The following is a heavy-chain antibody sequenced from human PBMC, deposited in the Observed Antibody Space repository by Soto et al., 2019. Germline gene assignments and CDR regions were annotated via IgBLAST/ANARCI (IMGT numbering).Heavy chain of an antibody. CDR1: GYTFTSYY. D-gene: IGHD2-21*02. Sequence: QVQLVQSGAEVTKPGASVKLSCKASGYTFTSYYIHWVRQAPGQGLEWVAMINPGGGRTNNAQVCQGRVTLTRDTSTGTVDMELSSLTSADTAVYYCARGPSCGGDCYLFDYWGQGSLVSVSS. CDR2: INPGGGRT. J-gene: IGHJ4*02. CDR3: ARGPSCGGDCYLFDY. V-gene: IGHV1-46*01.